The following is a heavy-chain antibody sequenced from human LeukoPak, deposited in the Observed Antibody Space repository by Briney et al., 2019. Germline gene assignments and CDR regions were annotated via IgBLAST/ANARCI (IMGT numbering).Heavy chain of an antibody. V-gene: IGHV4-59*12. J-gene: IGHJ4*02. CDR3: ARGRVYSGGWYEVDYFDY. CDR2: IYYSGST. CDR1: GGSISSYY. Sequence: SETLSLTCTVSGGSISSYYWSWIRQPPGKGLEWIGYIYYSGSTNYNPSLKSRVTISVDTSKNQFSLKLSSVTAADTAVYYCARGRVYSGGWYEVDYFDYWGQGTLVTVSS. D-gene: IGHD6-19*01.